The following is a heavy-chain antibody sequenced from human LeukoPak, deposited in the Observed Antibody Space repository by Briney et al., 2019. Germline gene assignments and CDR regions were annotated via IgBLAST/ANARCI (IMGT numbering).Heavy chain of an antibody. V-gene: IGHV1-18*01. CDR2: ISAYNGNT. J-gene: IGHJ4*02. CDR1: GGTFSSYA. Sequence: ASVKVSCKASGGTFSSYAISWVRQAPGQGLEWMGWISAYNGNTNYAQKLQGRVTMTTDTSTSTAYMELRSLRSDDTAVYYCARDGVGYGDLRGFDYWGQGTLVTVSS. D-gene: IGHD4-17*01. CDR3: ARDGVGYGDLRGFDY.